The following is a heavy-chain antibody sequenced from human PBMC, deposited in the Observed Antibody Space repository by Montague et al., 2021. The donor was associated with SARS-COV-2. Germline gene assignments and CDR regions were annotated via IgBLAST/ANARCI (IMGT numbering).Heavy chain of an antibody. J-gene: IGHJ5*02. V-gene: IGHV4-59*08. CDR1: GGSISSYY. D-gene: IGHD2-15*01. CDR3: ARLRRPIYCSGGSCYSYNWFDP. CDR2: IYYSGST. Sequence: SETLSLTCTVSGGSISSYYWSWIRQPPRKGLEWIGYIYYSGSTNYNPSLKSRVTISVDTSKNQFSLKLSSVTAADTAVYYCARLRRPIYCSGGSCYSYNWFDPWGQGTLVTVSS.